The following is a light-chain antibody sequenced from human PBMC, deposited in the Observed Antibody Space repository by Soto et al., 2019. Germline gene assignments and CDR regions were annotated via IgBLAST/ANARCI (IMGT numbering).Light chain of an antibody. Sequence: GDRVTITCRASQSIVTWLAWYQQKPGKAPNLLIYKASTLKSEVPSRFSGSGSGTEFTLTISSLQPDDFATYYCQHYITSPTFGQGTKVEIK. CDR2: KAS. CDR1: QSIVTW. J-gene: IGKJ1*01. CDR3: QHYITSPT. V-gene: IGKV1-5*03.